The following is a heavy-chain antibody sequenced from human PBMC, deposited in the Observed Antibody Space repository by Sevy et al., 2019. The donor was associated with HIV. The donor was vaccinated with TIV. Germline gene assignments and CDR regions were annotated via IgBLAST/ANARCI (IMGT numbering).Heavy chain of an antibody. J-gene: IGHJ4*02. V-gene: IGHV3-48*03. CDR2: ISNSGSAK. D-gene: IGHD4-17*01. CDR1: GFPFGSYE. Sequence: GGSLRLSCTASGFPFGSYEMNWVRQAPGKGLEWVSYISNSGSAKYYSDSVSGRFTISRYNAKNSVYIQLNSLRAEVKAVYYCAGDLPPSATTVAHFDYWGRGTLVTVSS. CDR3: AGDLPPSATTVAHFDY.